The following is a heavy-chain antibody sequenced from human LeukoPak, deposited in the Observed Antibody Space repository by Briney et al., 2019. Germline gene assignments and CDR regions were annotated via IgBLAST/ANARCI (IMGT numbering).Heavy chain of an antibody. CDR3: AKNGEVLSWFDP. D-gene: IGHD3-10*01. CDR1: GGSISSYY. V-gene: IGHV3-23*01. CDR2: ISGSGGST. J-gene: IGHJ5*02. Sequence: ETLSLTCTVSGGSISSYYWSWIRQSPGKGLEWVSTISGSGGSTYYADSVKGRFTISRDNSKNTLYLQMNSLRAEDTAVYSCAKNGEVLSWFDPWGQGTLVTVSS.